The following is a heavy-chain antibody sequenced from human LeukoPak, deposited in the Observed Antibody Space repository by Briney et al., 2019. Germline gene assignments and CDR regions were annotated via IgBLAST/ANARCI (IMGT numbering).Heavy chain of an antibody. CDR2: ISSSGSTI. D-gene: IGHD5-18*01. Sequence: PGGSLRLSCAASGFTFSDYYMSWICQAPGKGLEWVSYISSSGSTIYYTDSVKGRFTLSRDNAKNSLYLQMNSLRAEDTAVYYCAREPGYSYGFDAFDIWGQGTMVTVSS. V-gene: IGHV3-11*04. CDR3: AREPGYSYGFDAFDI. CDR1: GFTFSDYY. J-gene: IGHJ3*02.